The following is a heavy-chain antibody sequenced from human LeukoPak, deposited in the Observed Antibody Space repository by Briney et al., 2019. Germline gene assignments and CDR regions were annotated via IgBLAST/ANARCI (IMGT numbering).Heavy chain of an antibody. J-gene: IGHJ4*02. CDR3: AKDIVAAGKGIFDY. D-gene: IGHD6-13*01. CDR1: GFSFDRYT. V-gene: IGHV3-21*04. Sequence: GGSLRLSCAASGFSFDRYTMNWVRQAPGKGLEWVSSISIRSTYIHYVDSVKGRFTISRDNAKNSLYLQMNSLRAEDTALYYCAKDIVAAGKGIFDYWGQGTLVTVSS. CDR2: ISIRSTYI.